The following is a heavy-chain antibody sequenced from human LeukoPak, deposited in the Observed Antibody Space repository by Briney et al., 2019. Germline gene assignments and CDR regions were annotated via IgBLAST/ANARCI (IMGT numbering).Heavy chain of an antibody. CDR2: IIPIFGTA. CDR1: GGTFSSYA. D-gene: IGHD2-8*01. J-gene: IGHJ4*02. V-gene: IGHV1-69*13. Sequence: GASVKVSCKASGGTFSSYAISWVRQAPGQGLEWMGGIIPIFGTANYAQKFQGRVTITADESTSTAYMELSSLRSEDTAVYYCARDGGYCTNGVCPIGAHFDYWGQGTLVTVSS. CDR3: ARDGGYCTNGVCPIGAHFDY.